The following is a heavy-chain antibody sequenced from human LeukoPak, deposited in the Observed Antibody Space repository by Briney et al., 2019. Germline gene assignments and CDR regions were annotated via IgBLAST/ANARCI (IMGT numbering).Heavy chain of an antibody. V-gene: IGHV4-38-2*02. CDR3: ARGGVAVAGTGAAFDI. D-gene: IGHD6-19*01. Sequence: SETLSLTCTVSGYSISSDYYWDWIRQPPGKGLEYIGSIYHTGSTYYKPPLKSRLTISVDTSKNQYSLKLSSVTAADTAVYYCARGGVAVAGTGAAFDIWGQGTMVTVSS. CDR2: IYHTGST. CDR1: GYSISSDYY. J-gene: IGHJ3*02.